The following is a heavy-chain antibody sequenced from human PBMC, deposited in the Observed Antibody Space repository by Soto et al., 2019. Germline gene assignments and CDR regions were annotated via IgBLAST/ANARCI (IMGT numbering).Heavy chain of an antibody. CDR1: GGTFNSYG. CDR2: IIPLYGTV. V-gene: IGHV1-69*06. J-gene: IGHJ4*02. Sequence: SVKVSCKASGGTFNSYGISWVRQAPGQGLDWMGVIIPLYGTVNYAQKFQGRVSITADKSTSTAYMDLNSLRSDDTAMYYCARWPRGANSRYYFDYWGQGTLVTVSS. D-gene: IGHD6-13*01. CDR3: ARWPRGANSRYYFDY.